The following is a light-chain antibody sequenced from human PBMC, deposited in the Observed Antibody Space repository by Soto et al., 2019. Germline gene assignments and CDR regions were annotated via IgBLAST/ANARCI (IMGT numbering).Light chain of an antibody. CDR3: QSYDSSLSGVV. CDR2: VNS. J-gene: IGLJ2*01. Sequence: QSVLTQPPSVSGAPGQGVTISCTGGSSNIGAGYDVHWYHQLPGTAPKLLIYVNSNRPSGVPDRFSGSKSGTSASLAITGLQAEDEADYYCQSYDSSLSGVVFGGGTKLTVL. CDR1: SSNIGAGYD. V-gene: IGLV1-40*01.